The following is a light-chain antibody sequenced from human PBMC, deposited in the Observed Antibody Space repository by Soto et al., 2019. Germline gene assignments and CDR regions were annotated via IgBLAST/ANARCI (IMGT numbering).Light chain of an antibody. CDR2: LNSDGSH. V-gene: IGLV4-69*01. CDR3: QTYEV. CDR1: SGHSSYA. Sequence: QLVLTQSPSASASLGASVKLTCTLSSGHSSYAIAWHQQQPEKGPRYLMKLNSDGSHSKGDGIPDRFSGSSSGAERYLTISCLQSEDEADYYCQTYEVFGGGTKLTVL. J-gene: IGLJ2*01.